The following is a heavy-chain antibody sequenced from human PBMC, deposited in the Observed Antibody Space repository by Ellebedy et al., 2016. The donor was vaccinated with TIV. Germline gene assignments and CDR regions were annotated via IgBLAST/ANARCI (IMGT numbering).Heavy chain of an antibody. CDR2: VNPDSGST. D-gene: IGHD6-19*01. CDR1: GYTFTSYD. CDR3: GRVTSGHSVGWKIDF. J-gene: IGHJ4*02. Sequence: AASVKVSCKASGYTFTSYDINWLRQATGQGLEWMGWVNPDSGSTGYSHKFQGRVSMTSDTSIRTAYLEMSSLTSDDTAVYYCGRVTSGHSVGWKIDFWGQGTLVTVSS. V-gene: IGHV1-8*01.